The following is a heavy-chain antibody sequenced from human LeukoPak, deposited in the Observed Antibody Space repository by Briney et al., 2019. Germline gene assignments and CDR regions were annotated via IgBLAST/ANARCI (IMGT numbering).Heavy chain of an antibody. CDR2: IDPSDSYT. CDR3: ARTATVVRPLYYFDY. J-gene: IGHJ4*02. V-gene: IGHV5-10-1*01. CDR1: GYSFTSYW. D-gene: IGHD4-23*01. Sequence: GESLKIPCKGSGYSFTSYWISWVRQMPGKGLEWMGRIDPSDSYTNYSPSFQGHVTISADKSISTAYLQWSSLKASDTAMYYCARTATVVRPLYYFDYWGQGTLVTVSS.